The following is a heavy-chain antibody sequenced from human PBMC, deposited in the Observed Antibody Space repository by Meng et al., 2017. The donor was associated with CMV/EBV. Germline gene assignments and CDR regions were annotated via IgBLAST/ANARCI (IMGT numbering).Heavy chain of an antibody. V-gene: IGHV4-39*01. CDR3: ARHKVVPAAIFSTFDY. D-gene: IGHD2-2*02. J-gene: IGHJ4*02. CDR1: GGSISSSSYY. Sequence: SETLSLTCTVSGGSISSSSYYWGWIRQPPGKGLEWIGSIYYSGSTYYNPSLKSRVTISVDTSKNQFSLKLSSVTAADTAVYYCARHKVVPAAIFSTFDYWGQGTLVTVS. CDR2: IYYSGST.